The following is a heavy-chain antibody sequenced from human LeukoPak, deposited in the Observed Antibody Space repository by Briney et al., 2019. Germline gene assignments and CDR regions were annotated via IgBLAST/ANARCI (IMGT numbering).Heavy chain of an antibody. Sequence: GGSLRLSCAASGFTFSRYWMSWVRQAPGKGLEWVANIKEDGSETYYADSVKGRFTISRDNAKSSLFLQMNSLRAEDTAVYYCARDDEFTLGTDSCGQGTLVTVSS. V-gene: IGHV3-7*01. CDR3: ARDDEFTLGTDS. J-gene: IGHJ4*02. CDR2: IKEDGSET. CDR1: GFTFSRYW. D-gene: IGHD3-16*01.